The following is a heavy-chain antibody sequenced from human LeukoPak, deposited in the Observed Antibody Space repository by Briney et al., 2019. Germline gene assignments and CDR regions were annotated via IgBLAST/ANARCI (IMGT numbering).Heavy chain of an antibody. J-gene: IGHJ4*02. CDR3: ARGNCGGDCYSSYFDY. D-gene: IGHD2-21*02. CDR1: GGSISSYY. CDR2: IYTSGST. V-gene: IGHV4-4*07. Sequence: PSETLSLTCTVSGGSISSYYWSWIRQPAGKGLEWIGRIYTSGSTNYNPSLKSRVTMSVDTSKNQFSLKLSSVTAADTAVYYCARGNCGGDCYSSYFDYWGQGTLVTVSS.